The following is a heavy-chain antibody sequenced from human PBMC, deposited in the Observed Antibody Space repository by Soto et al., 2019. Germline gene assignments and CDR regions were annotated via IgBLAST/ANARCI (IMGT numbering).Heavy chain of an antibody. V-gene: IGHV1-18*01. Sequence: QVQLVQSGAEVKKPGASVKVSCKSSGYTFSMSGISWVRQAPGQGREWMGWISGYNGKTNYEQKFQDRVTMTTDTSTNMAYMELRSLRSDDTAVYYCAREGPRPYYYYGMDVWGQGTTVTVSS. CDR2: ISGYNGKT. J-gene: IGHJ6*02. CDR3: AREGPRPYYYYGMDV. CDR1: GYTFSMSG.